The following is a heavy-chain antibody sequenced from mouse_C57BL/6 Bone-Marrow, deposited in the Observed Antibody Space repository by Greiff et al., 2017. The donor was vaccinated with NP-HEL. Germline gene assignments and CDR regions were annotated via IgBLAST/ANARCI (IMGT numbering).Heavy chain of an antibody. J-gene: IGHJ1*03. V-gene: IGHV14-4*01. CDR2: IDPENGDT. Sequence: VQLQQSGAELVRPGASVKLSCTASGFNIKDDYMHWVKQRPEQGLEWIGWIDPENGDTEYASKFQGKATITADTSSNTAYLQLSSLTSEDTAVYYCTTSYYGSRGYWYFDVWGTGTTVIVSS. D-gene: IGHD1-1*01. CDR1: GFNIKDDY. CDR3: TTSYYGSRGYWYFDV.